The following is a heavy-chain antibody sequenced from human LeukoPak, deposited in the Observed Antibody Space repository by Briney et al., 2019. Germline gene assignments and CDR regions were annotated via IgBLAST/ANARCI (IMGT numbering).Heavy chain of an antibody. CDR2: FDPEDGET. D-gene: IGHD1-26*01. CDR3: ARTRGSYYDAFDI. J-gene: IGHJ3*02. CDR1: GYTLTELS. Sequence: ASVKVSCKVSGYTLTELSMLWVRQAPGKGLEWMGGFDPEDGETIYAQKFQGRVTMTRDTSTSTVYMELSSLRSEDTAVYYCARTRGSYYDAFDIWGQGTMVTVSS. V-gene: IGHV1-24*01.